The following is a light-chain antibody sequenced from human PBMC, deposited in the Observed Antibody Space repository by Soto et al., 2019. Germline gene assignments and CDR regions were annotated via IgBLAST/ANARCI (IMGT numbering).Light chain of an antibody. CDR1: SSNIGSNY. J-gene: IGLJ2*01. CDR2: RNN. V-gene: IGLV1-47*01. CDR3: GGWDDSLSGPV. Sequence: QSVLTQPPSASGTPGQRVNISCSGSSSNIGSNYVYWYRQFPGTAPKLLIQRNNQRPSGVPARFSGSKSGTSASLAISELRSEDEADYYCGGWDDSLSGPVFGGGTQLTVL.